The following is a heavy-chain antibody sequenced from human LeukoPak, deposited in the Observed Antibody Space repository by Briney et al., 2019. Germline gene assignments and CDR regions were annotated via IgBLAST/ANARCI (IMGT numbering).Heavy chain of an antibody. CDR3: ATGILTGYPLGYYYYMDV. J-gene: IGHJ6*03. Sequence: SVTVSCKASGGTFSSYAISWVRQAPGQGLEWMGGIIPIFGTANYAQKFQGRVTITADESTSTAYMELSSLRSEDTAVYYCATGILTGYPLGYYYYMDVWGKGTTVTGSS. CDR2: IIPIFGTA. V-gene: IGHV1-69*13. D-gene: IGHD3-9*01. CDR1: GGTFSSYA.